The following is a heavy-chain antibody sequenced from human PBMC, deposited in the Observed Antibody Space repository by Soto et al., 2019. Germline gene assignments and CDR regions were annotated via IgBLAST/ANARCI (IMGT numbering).Heavy chain of an antibody. CDR2: ISGSGGST. V-gene: IGHV3-23*01. D-gene: IGHD6-13*01. J-gene: IGHJ4*02. CDR1: GFTFSSYA. Sequence: EVQLLESGGGLVQPGGSLRLSCAASGFTFSSYAMSWVRQAPGKGLEWVSAISGSGGSTYYADSVKGRFTISRDNSKNTRNRQMNSLRAEDRAVYYCAKDPHTSSWYPELGYWGQETLVTVP. CDR3: AKDPHTSSWYPELGY.